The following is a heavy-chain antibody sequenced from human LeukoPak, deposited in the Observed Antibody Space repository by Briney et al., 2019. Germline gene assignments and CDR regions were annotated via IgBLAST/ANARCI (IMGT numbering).Heavy chain of an antibody. CDR2: IYSGGST. CDR3: ARLSGDSFDY. D-gene: IGHD4-17*01. V-gene: IGHV3-66*01. Sequence: GGSLRLSCAAAGFTFSSYAMSWVRQPPGKGLEWVSAIYSGGSTYYADSVKGRFTISRDNSKNTLYLQMNSLRAEDTAVYYCARLSGDSFDYWGQGTLVTVSS. CDR1: GFTFSSYA. J-gene: IGHJ4*02.